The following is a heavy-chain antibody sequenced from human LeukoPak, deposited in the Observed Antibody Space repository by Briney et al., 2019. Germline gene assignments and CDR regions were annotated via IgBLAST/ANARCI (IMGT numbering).Heavy chain of an antibody. CDR2: IYYSGST. Sequence: PSETLSLTCTVSGGSISSGGYYWSWIRQHPGKGLEWIGYIYYSGSTYYNPSLKSRVTISVDTSKNQFSLKLSSVTAADTAVYYCARNPNLWFGELLYGMDVWGQGTTVTVSS. V-gene: IGHV4-31*03. D-gene: IGHD3-10*01. CDR1: GGSISSGGYY. J-gene: IGHJ6*02. CDR3: ARNPNLWFGELLYGMDV.